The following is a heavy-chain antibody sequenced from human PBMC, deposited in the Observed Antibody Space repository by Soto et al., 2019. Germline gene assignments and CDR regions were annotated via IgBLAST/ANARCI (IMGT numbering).Heavy chain of an antibody. Sequence: QVHLVQSGAEVKKPGASVKVSCKASGYTLTRYGITWVRQAPGQGLEWMGSISAYNANTNYAQKLQGRLTMTTDTSTSTAYTELRSLTSDDTAVYYCAREVFRYFDLWGRGTLVSVSS. V-gene: IGHV1-18*01. J-gene: IGHJ2*01. CDR2: ISAYNANT. CDR1: GYTLTRYG. D-gene: IGHD1-20*01. CDR3: AREVFRYFDL.